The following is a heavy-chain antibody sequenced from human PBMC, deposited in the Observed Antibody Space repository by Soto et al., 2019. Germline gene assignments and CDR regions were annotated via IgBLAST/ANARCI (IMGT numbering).Heavy chain of an antibody. CDR3: AKGKTSGWYYFDY. V-gene: IGHV3-23*01. CDR1: GFTFSNFA. Sequence: VGSLRLSCAASGFTFSNFAMSWVRQAPGRGLEWVSGISASGRDIHYADSVKDRFTVSRDNSKNTLYLQMNSLRAEDTAIYYCAKGKTSGWYYFDYWGQGALVTVSS. D-gene: IGHD6-19*01. CDR2: ISASGRDI. J-gene: IGHJ4*02.